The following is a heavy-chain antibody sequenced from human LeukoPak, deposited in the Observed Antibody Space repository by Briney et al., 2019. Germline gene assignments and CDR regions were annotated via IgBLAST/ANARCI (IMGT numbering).Heavy chain of an antibody. Sequence: PGGSLRLSCAASGFNFSGSAIHWVRQASGKGLEWVGRIRSKTHSYATTYAASLKGMFTISRDDSMNTTYLQMSSLKTDDTAVYYCTRRSIASTRTDDYWGQGTLVTVSS. V-gene: IGHV3-73*01. CDR1: GFNFSGSA. CDR3: TRRSIASTRTDDY. J-gene: IGHJ4*02. D-gene: IGHD6-13*01. CDR2: IRSKTHSYAT.